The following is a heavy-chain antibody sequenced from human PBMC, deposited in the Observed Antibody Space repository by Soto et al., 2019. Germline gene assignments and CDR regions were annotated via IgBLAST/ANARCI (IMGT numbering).Heavy chain of an antibody. CDR1: GFTFSSYA. CDR2: ISGSGGST. CDR3: AKSVWGYCSGGSCYFDY. J-gene: IGHJ4*02. Sequence: GGSLRLSCAASGFTFSSYAMSWVRQAPGKGLEWVSAISGSGGSTYYADSVKGRFTISRDNSKNTLYLQMNSLRAEDTAVYYCAKSVWGYCSGGSCYFDYWGQGTLVTVSS. D-gene: IGHD2-15*01. V-gene: IGHV3-23*01.